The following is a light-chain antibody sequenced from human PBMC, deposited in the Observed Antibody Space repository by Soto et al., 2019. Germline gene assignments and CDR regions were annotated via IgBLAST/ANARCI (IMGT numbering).Light chain of an antibody. CDR3: QQYGSSQA. J-gene: IGKJ1*01. V-gene: IGKV3-20*01. CDR1: QSVTNNY. Sequence: EIVLTQSPGTLSLSPGERATLSCRASQSVTNNYLAWYQQKPGQAPRLLIYGAASRATGIPDRFSGSGSGTDFTLTISRLESEDFAVYYCQQYGSSQAFGQGTKVDIK. CDR2: GAA.